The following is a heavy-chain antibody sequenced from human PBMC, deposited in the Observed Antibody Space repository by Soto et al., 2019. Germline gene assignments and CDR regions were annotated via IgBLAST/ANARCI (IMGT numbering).Heavy chain of an antibody. Sequence: GGSLRLSCAAAGFTFSSYAMNWVRQAPGKGLEWVSVISGSGDSTYDTDSVKGRFTISRDNTKDSLYLQMNSLRAEDTAIYYCARGSAFIGLDYWGQGTPVTVSS. CDR2: ISGSGDST. CDR3: ARGSAFIGLDY. CDR1: GFTFSSYA. J-gene: IGHJ4*02. D-gene: IGHD1-26*01. V-gene: IGHV3-23*01.